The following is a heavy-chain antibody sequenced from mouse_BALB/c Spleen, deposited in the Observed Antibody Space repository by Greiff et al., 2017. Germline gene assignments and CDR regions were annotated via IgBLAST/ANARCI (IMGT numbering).Heavy chain of an antibody. CDR1: GYTFTSYW. J-gene: IGHJ2*01. CDR3: ARGGLSFDY. CDR2: INPSTGYT. V-gene: IGHV1-7*01. D-gene: IGHD3-3*01. Sequence: QVQLQQSGAELAKPGASVKMSCKASGYTFTSYWMHWVKQRPGQGLEWIGYINPSTGYTEYNQKFKDKATLTADKSSSTAYMQLSSLTSEDSAVYYCARGGLSFDYWGQGTTLTVSS.